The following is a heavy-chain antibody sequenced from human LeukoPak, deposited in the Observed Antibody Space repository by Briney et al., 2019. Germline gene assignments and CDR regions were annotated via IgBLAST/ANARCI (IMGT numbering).Heavy chain of an antibody. Sequence: GASVKVSCKASGYTFIDYYIHWVRQAPGQGLEWMGWLSPNSGGTNYAQKFQGRVTMTRDTSINTAYMELSSLTSDDTAVYYCARPPINNYGGNPGGDYWGQGTLVTVSS. CDR3: ARPPINNYGGNPGGDY. J-gene: IGHJ4*02. CDR1: GYTFIDYY. CDR2: LSPNSGGT. D-gene: IGHD4-23*01. V-gene: IGHV1-2*02.